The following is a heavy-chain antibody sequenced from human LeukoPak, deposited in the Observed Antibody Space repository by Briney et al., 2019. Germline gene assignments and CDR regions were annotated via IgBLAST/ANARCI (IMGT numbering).Heavy chain of an antibody. CDR1: GGSISNNGYY. CDR2: IYYSGST. J-gene: IGHJ4*02. V-gene: IGHV4-31*03. CDR3: ARVYGSESYSYFDY. Sequence: SETLSLTCTVSGGSISNNGYYWTWIRQHPGKGLEWIGNIYYSGSTYYNPSLKSRVTISVDTSKNQFSLNLSSVTAADTAVYYCARVYGSESYSYFDYWGQGTLVTVSS. D-gene: IGHD3-10*01.